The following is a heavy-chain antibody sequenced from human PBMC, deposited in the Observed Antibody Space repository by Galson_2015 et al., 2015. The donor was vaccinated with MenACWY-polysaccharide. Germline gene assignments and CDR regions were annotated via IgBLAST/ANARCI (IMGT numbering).Heavy chain of an antibody. D-gene: IGHD2-15*01. CDR2: INTYNANT. J-gene: IGHJ4*02. CDR3: ARDAGGTEDY. V-gene: IGHV1-18*04. CDR1: GYTFTNYA. Sequence: SVKVSCKASGYTFTNYAINWVRQAPGQGLEWMGWINTYNANTYYAQKVQGRVTVTADTSTSTAYMELRSLRSGDTAVYYCARDAGGTEDYWGQGTLVTVSS.